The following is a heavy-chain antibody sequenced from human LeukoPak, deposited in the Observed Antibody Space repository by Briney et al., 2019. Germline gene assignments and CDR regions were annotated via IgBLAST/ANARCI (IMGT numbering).Heavy chain of an antibody. Sequence: PGGSLRLSCAASGFTFSSYSMNWVRQAPGKGLEWVSSISSLSTYTRYADSVKGRFTISRDNVKNSLYLQMNSLRAEDSAVYCCARDPSGWQAWYFDLWGRGTLVTVSS. CDR1: GFTFSSYS. CDR3: ARDPSGWQAWYFDL. D-gene: IGHD6-19*01. CDR2: ISSLSTYT. V-gene: IGHV3-21*01. J-gene: IGHJ2*01.